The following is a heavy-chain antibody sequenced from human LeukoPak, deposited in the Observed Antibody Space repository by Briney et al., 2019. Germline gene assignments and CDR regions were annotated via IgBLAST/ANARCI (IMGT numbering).Heavy chain of an antibody. CDR1: GGSISSSSHY. CDR3: ASGAYIAVLIAAYD. Sequence: PSETLSLTCTVSGGSISSSSHYWGWIRQPPGKGLEWIGSIYYTGSTYYNPSLKSRVTIFVDTSKNQFSLNLNSVTAADSAVYYCASGAYIAVLIAAYDWGQGTQVTVSS. J-gene: IGHJ4*02. CDR2: IYYTGST. D-gene: IGHD2-15*01. V-gene: IGHV4-39*01.